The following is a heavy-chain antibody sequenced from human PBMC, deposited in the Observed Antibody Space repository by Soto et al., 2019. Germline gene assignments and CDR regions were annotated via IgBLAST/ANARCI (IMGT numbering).Heavy chain of an antibody. D-gene: IGHD1-26*01. CDR1: GFTFSSYA. CDR2: ISGSGGST. CDR3: AKGPWELLVPFDY. Sequence: LRLSCAASGFTFSSYAMSWVRQAPGKGLEWVSAISGSGGSTYYADSVKGRFTISRDNSKNTLYLQMNSLRAEDTAVYYCAKGPWELLVPFDYWGQGTLVTVSS. J-gene: IGHJ4*02. V-gene: IGHV3-23*01.